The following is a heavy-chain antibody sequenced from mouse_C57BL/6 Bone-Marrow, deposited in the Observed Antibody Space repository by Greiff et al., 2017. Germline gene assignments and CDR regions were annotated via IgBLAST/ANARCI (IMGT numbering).Heavy chain of an antibody. D-gene: IGHD2-2*01. Sequence: EVQLQQSGAELVRPGSSVKMSCKTSGYTFTSYGIHWVKQRPVPGLERIGYIYLGNGYTEYNKKFKCKATLTSDTSSSTAYMQLSSLTSEDSAIYFCATYGYFQFAYWGQGTLVTVSA. CDR2: IYLGNGYT. V-gene: IGHV1-58*01. CDR1: GYTFTSYG. CDR3: ATYGYFQFAY. J-gene: IGHJ3*01.